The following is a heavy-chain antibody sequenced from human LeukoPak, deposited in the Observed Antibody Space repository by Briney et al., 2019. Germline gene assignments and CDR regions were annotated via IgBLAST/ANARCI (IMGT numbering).Heavy chain of an antibody. J-gene: IGHJ5*02. CDR3: ARDFKESLDP. V-gene: IGHV3-48*01. CDR1: AFTFTSYN. Sequence: GGSLRLSCAASAFTFTSYNMNWVRQAPGKGLEWVSYISSSSSTIYYADSVKGRFTISRDNAKNSLYLQMNSLRAEDTAVYYCARDFKESLDPWGQGTLVTVSS. CDR2: ISSSSSTI.